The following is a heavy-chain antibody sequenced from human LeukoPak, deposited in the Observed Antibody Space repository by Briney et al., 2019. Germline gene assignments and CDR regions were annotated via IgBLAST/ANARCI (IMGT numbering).Heavy chain of an antibody. CDR3: ARVGYSSGWNTYYFDY. J-gene: IGHJ4*02. CDR2: ISSSSSYI. D-gene: IGHD6-19*01. V-gene: IGHV3-21*01. Sequence: GGSLRLSCAASGFTFSSYSMTWVHQAPGKGLGWVSSISSSSSYIYYADSVKGRFTISRANAKHSLSLQMNSLRAEDTAVYYCARVGYSSGWNTYYFDYWGQGTLVTVSS. CDR1: GFTFSSYS.